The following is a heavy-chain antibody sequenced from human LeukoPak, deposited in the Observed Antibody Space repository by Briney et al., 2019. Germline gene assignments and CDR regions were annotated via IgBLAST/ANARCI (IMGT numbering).Heavy chain of an antibody. V-gene: IGHV3-30*02. D-gene: IGHD1-20*01. J-gene: IGHJ4*02. CDR3: AKTRINFRLYYFDY. Sequence: PGGSLRLSCAASGFTFSSYGMHWVRQAPGKGLEWVAFIRYDGSNKYYADSVKGRFTISRDNSKNTLYLQMNSLRAEDTAVYYCAKTRINFRLYYFDYWGQGTLVTVSS. CDR1: GFTFSSYG. CDR2: IRYDGSNK.